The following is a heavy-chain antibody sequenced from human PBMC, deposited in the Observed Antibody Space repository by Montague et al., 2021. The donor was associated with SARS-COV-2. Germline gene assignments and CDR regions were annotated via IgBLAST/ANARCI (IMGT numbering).Heavy chain of an antibody. Sequence: SLRLSCAASGFTFSSYGMHLGRQAPGKGLEWVAVIWYDGSNKYYXDSXKGRFTISRDNSKNTLYLQMNSLRAEDTAVYYCARDGHYYDSSGYYYAPYYYYGMDVWGQGTTVTVSS. J-gene: IGHJ6*02. CDR3: ARDGHYYDSSGYYYAPYYYYGMDV. D-gene: IGHD3-22*01. CDR1: GFTFSSYG. CDR2: IWYDGSNK. V-gene: IGHV3-33*01.